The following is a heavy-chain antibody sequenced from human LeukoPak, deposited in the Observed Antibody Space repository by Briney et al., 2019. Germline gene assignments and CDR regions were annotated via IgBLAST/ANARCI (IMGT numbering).Heavy chain of an antibody. CDR1: GYTFTSYG. V-gene: IGHV1-18*01. J-gene: IGHJ4*02. Sequence: GASVKVSCKASGYTFTSYGISWVRQAPGQGLEWMGWISAYNGNTNYAQKLQGRVTMTTDTSTSTAYMELRSLRSDDTAVYYCCGYSYGYYGYYFDYWGQGTLVTVSS. CDR3: CGYSYGYYGYYFDY. D-gene: IGHD5-18*01. CDR2: ISAYNGNT.